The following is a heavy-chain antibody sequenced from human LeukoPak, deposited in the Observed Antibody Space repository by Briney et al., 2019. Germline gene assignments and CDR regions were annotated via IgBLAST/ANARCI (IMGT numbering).Heavy chain of an antibody. V-gene: IGHV3-30*18. CDR2: ISYDGSNR. Sequence: PGGSLRLSCAASGFTFSSYGMHWVRQAPGKGLEWVAVISYDGSNRYYADSVKGRFTISRDNSKNTLYLQMNSLRAEDTAVYYCAKGIMITFGGQGTLVTVSS. D-gene: IGHD3-16*01. J-gene: IGHJ4*02. CDR1: GFTFSSYG. CDR3: AKGIMITF.